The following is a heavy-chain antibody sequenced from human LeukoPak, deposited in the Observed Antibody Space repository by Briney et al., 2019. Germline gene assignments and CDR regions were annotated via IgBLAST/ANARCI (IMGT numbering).Heavy chain of an antibody. V-gene: IGHV3-30*02. D-gene: IGHD1-7*01. Sequence: PGGSLRLSCAASGFTFSSYGMHWVRQAQGKGLEWVAVIRYDGSDKDYVDSVKGRFTISRDNSKNTLYLQMNSLRAEDTAVYYCAKDRDKGNYYFDYWGQGTLVTVSS. J-gene: IGHJ4*02. CDR2: IRYDGSDK. CDR1: GFTFSSYG. CDR3: AKDRDKGNYYFDY.